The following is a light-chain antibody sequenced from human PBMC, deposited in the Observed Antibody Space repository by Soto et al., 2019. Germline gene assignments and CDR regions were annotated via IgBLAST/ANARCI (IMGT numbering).Light chain of an antibody. Sequence: QSALTQPASVSGSPGQSITISCTGTSSDVGGYNYVSWYQQHPGKAPKLMIYDVSNRPSGVYNLFSGSKSGTTASLTSSGLQAEDEADYYCSSYTSSTSVIFGGGTKVTVL. CDR2: DVS. J-gene: IGLJ2*01. CDR1: SSDVGGYNY. CDR3: SSYTSSTSVI. V-gene: IGLV2-14*01.